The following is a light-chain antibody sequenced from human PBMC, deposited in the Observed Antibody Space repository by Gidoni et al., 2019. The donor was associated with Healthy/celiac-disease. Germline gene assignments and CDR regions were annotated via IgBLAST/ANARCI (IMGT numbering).Light chain of an antibody. CDR3: AAWDDSLNVV. J-gene: IGLJ2*01. Sequence: QSVLTQPPSASGTPGQRVTISCSGSSSNIGSNTVNWYQQLPGTAPKLLIYSNNQRPSGVPARFSGSKSGTSASLAISGLQSEDEADYYCAAWDDSLNVVFGGGTKLTVL. CDR1: SSNIGSNT. CDR2: SNN. V-gene: IGLV1-44*01.